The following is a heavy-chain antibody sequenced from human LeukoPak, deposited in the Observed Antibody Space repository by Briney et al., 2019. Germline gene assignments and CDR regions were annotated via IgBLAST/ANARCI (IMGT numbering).Heavy chain of an antibody. CDR3: ARGYMTTVTTGPDY. Sequence: PGRSLRLSCAASGLTFSSYGMHWVRQAPGKGLEWVAVIWYDGSNKYYADSVKGRFTISRDNSKNTLYLQMNSLRAEDTAVYYCARGYMTTVTTGPDYWGQGTLVTVSS. CDR2: IWYDGSNK. J-gene: IGHJ4*02. D-gene: IGHD4-17*01. V-gene: IGHV3-33*01. CDR1: GLTFSSYG.